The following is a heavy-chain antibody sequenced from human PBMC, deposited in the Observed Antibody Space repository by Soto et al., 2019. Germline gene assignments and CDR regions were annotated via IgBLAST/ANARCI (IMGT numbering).Heavy chain of an antibody. D-gene: IGHD6-19*01. CDR1: GGSISSGGYY. J-gene: IGHJ3*02. Sequence: QVQLQESGPGLVKPSQTLSLTCTVSGGSISSGGYYWSWIRQHPGKGLEWIGYIYYSGSTYYNPSRKTRVTISVDTSKIQFSLKLSSVTAADTAVYYCAREYSSGWLLNAFDIWGQGTMVTVSS. CDR2: IYYSGST. V-gene: IGHV4-31*03. CDR3: AREYSSGWLLNAFDI.